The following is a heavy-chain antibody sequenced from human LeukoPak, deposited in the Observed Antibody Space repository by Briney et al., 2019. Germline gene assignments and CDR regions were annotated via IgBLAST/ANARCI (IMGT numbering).Heavy chain of an antibody. D-gene: IGHD3-22*01. J-gene: IGHJ4*02. V-gene: IGHV1-46*01. Sequence: ASVKVSCKASGYTFTSYYMHWVRQAPGQGLEWMGIINPSGGSTSYAQKFQGRVTMTRDTSTSTVYMELSSLRSEDTAVYYCARVEGDYDSSGYPDYYFDYWGQGTLVTVSS. CDR1: GYTFTSYY. CDR2: INPSGGST. CDR3: ARVEGDYDSSGYPDYYFDY.